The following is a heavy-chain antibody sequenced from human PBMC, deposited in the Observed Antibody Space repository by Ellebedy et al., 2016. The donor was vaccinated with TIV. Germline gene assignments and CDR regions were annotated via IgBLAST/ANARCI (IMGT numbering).Heavy chain of an antibody. CDR2: VHPTGTI. J-gene: IGHJ4*02. CDR1: GASVSSGTFY. CDR3: VRGPDAYKTGY. D-gene: IGHD5-24*01. V-gene: IGHV4-61*01. Sequence: SETLSLXCTDSGASVSSGTFYWNWIRQPPGKRLEWIGFVHPTGTITYNPSLKSRVTISEDTSKRQFSLKLTSVTAADTAVYYCVRGPDAYKTGYWGQGTLVTVSS.